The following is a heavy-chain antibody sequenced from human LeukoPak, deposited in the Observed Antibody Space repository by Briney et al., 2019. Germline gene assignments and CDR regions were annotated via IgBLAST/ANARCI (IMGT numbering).Heavy chain of an antibody. J-gene: IGHJ4*02. D-gene: IGHD3-16*02. CDR3: ARDFYDYVWGSYRDY. V-gene: IGHV3-48*04. Sequence: GGSLRLSCAASGFTFSSYSMNWVRQAPGKGLEWVSYISSSGSTIYYADSVKGRFTISRDNAKNSLYLQMNSLRAEDTAVYYCARDFYDYVWGSYRDYWGQGTLVTVSS. CDR1: GFTFSSYS. CDR2: ISSSGSTI.